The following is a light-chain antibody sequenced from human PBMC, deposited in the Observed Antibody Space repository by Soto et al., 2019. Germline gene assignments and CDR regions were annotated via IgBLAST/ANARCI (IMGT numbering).Light chain of an antibody. V-gene: IGLV2-14*01. CDR3: SSYTGSTTVV. J-gene: IGLJ2*01. Sequence: QSALTQPASVSGSPGQSITISCTGTNSDVGAFEYVSWYQQHPGKAPKILIYEVSNRPSGVSNRFSGSKSGNTASLTISGLKAEDEADYYCSSYTGSTTVVFGGGTKLTVL. CDR2: EVS. CDR1: NSDVGAFEY.